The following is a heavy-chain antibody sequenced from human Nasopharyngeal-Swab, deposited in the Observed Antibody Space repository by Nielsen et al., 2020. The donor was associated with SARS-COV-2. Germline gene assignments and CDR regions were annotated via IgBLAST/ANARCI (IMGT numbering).Heavy chain of an antibody. CDR1: GGTFSSYA. J-gene: IGHJ6*02. CDR3: ARGLSEYSSSSDVSGYYYGMDV. V-gene: IGHV1-69*13. CDR2: IIPIFGTA. Sequence: SVKVSCKASGGTFSSYAISWVRQAPGKGLEWMGGIIPIFGTANYAQKFQGRVTITADESTSTAYMELSSLRSEDTAVYYCARGLSEYSSSSDVSGYYYGMDVWGQGTTVTVSS. D-gene: IGHD6-6*01.